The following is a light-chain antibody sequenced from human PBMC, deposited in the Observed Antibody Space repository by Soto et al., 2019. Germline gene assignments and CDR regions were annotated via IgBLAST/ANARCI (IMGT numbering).Light chain of an antibody. V-gene: IGLV2-8*01. CDR1: SSDVGAYNS. CDR3: SSYAGSNTFVV. CDR2: EVI. Sequence: QSALTQPPSAAGSPGQSVTISCTGTSSDVGAYNSVSWYQQHPGKAPKLMIYEVIKRPSGVPDRFSGSKSDNTASLTVSGLQAEYEAVYYSSSYAGSNTFVVFGGGTKLTVL. J-gene: IGLJ2*01.